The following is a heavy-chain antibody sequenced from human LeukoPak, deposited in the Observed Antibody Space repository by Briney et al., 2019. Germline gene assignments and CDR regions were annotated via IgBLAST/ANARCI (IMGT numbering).Heavy chain of an antibody. V-gene: IGHV4-59*08. CDR3: ARHADTRWFDP. D-gene: IGHD5-18*01. J-gene: IGHJ5*02. CDR2: IYYSGST. CDR1: GGTISSYY. Sequence: SETLSLTCTVSGGTISSYYWSWIRQPPGKGLEWIGYIYYSGSTNYNPSLKSRVTISVDTSKNQFSLKLSSVTAADTAVYYCARHADTRWFDPWGQGSLVTVSS.